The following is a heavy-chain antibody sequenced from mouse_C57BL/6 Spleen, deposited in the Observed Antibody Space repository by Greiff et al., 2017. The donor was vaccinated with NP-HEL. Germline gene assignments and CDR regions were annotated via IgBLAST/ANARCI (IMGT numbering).Heavy chain of an antibody. J-gene: IGHJ4*01. CDR1: GYTFTSYD. Sequence: VQLQQSGPELVKPGASVKLSCKASGYTFTSYDINWGKQRTGPGPEWTGWIYPRDGSTKYNEKYKGKATLTVDTASSTAYRELHSLTSEDSAVYFCSREGAMDYWGQGTSVTVSS. V-gene: IGHV1-85*01. CDR2: IYPRDGST. CDR3: SREGAMDY.